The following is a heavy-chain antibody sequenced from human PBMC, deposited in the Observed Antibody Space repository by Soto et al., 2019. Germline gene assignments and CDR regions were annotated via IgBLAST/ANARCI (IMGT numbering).Heavy chain of an antibody. CDR2: IYYSGST. D-gene: IGHD2-15*01. J-gene: IGHJ4*02. CDR3: ARTTCTGGTCYSPY. V-gene: IGHV4-31*03. Sequence: PSETLSLTCTVSGGSISSGGYYWNCIRQHPGKGLEWIGYIYYSGSTYYNPSLKSRVTISVDTSKNQFSLKLTSVTAADTAVYYCARTTCTGGTCYSPYWGQGTLVTVS. CDR1: GGSISSGGYY.